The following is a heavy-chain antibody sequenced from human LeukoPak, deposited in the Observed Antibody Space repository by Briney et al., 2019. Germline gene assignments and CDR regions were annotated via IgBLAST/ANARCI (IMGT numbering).Heavy chain of an antibody. D-gene: IGHD1-26*01. CDR2: IGGSGGST. Sequence: GGSLTLSCAASGFTFSSYAMSWVRQAPGKGLEWVSAIGGSGGSTYYADSVKSRFTISRDNSKNTLFLQMNSLRAEDTAVYYCAKGPALSFPHPYNWFDPWGQGTLVSVSS. CDR1: GFTFSSYA. J-gene: IGHJ5*02. V-gene: IGHV3-23*01. CDR3: AKGPALSFPHPYNWFDP.